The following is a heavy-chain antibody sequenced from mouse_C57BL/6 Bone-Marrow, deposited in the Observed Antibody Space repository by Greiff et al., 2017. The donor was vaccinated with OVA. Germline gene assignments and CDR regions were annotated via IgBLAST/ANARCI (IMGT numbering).Heavy chain of an antibody. J-gene: IGHJ3*01. V-gene: IGHV1-7*01. D-gene: IGHD3-2*02. Sequence: VQLQQSGAELAKPGASVKLSCKASGYTFTSYWMHWVKRRPGQGLEWIGYINPSSGYTKYNQKFKDKATLTADKSSSTAYMQLSSLTYEDSAVYYCATGQLRLRTWFAYWGQGTLVTVSA. CDR3: ATGQLRLRTWFAY. CDR2: INPSSGYT. CDR1: GYTFTSYW.